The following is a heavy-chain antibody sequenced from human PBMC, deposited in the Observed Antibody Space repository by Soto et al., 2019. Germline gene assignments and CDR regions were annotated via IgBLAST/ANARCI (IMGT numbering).Heavy chain of an antibody. Sequence: QVQLVQSGAEVKKPGSSVKVSCKASGGTFSTYAISWVRQAPGQGLEWMGGIIPIFGTANYAQTFQGRVTITADESTSTAYRELSSLRSEDTAMYYCARVEGFDYFGTDVWGQRTTVTVAS. J-gene: IGHJ6*02. V-gene: IGHV1-69*12. CDR1: GGTFSTYA. CDR2: IIPIFGTA. CDR3: ARVEGFDYFGTDV. D-gene: IGHD3-3*01.